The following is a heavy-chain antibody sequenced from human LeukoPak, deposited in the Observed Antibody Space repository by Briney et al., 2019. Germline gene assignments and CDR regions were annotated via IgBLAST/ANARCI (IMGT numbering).Heavy chain of an antibody. CDR3: APLFENYYYYYGMDV. J-gene: IGHJ6*02. D-gene: IGHD2-21*01. V-gene: IGHV3-23*01. Sequence: PGGSLRLSCAASGFTFSSYVMNWVRQAPGKGLEWVSHIIGRGDRTYYADSVKGRFTISRDNSKNTLFLQMSSLGAEDTAVYYCAPLFENYYYYYGMDVWGQGTTVTVSS. CDR2: IIGRGDRT. CDR1: GFTFSSYV.